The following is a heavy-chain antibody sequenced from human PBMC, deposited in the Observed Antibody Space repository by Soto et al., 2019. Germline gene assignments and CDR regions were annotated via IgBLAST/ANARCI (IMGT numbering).Heavy chain of an antibody. Sequence: PSETLSLTCTVSGGSVSSGNYYWSWIRQPPGKGLEWIGYFYYTGSTNYNPSLKSRVTISVDASKNQFSLRLSSLTAADTAVYYCARSMHYSDGSNYSPFDYWAREPWSPSPQ. J-gene: IGHJ4*02. D-gene: IGHD3-22*01. CDR1: GGSVSSGNYY. V-gene: IGHV4-61*01. CDR2: FYYTGST. CDR3: ARSMHYSDGSNYSPFDY.